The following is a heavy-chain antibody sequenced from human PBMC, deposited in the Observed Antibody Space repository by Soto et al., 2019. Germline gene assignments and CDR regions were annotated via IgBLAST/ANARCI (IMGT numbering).Heavy chain of an antibody. CDR1: GGTFSSYA. D-gene: IGHD3-16*01. CDR2: IIPIFGTA. V-gene: IGHV1-69*13. Sequence: SVKVSCKASGGTFSSYAISWVRQAPGQGLEWMGGIIPIFGTANYAQKFQGRVTITADESTSTAYMELSSLRSEDTAVYYCARDGALGSSIGGYYYYGMGVWGQGTTVTVSS. J-gene: IGHJ6*02. CDR3: ARDGALGSSIGGYYYYGMGV.